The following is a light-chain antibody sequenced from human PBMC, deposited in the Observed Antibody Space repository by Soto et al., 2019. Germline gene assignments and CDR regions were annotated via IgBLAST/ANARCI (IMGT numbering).Light chain of an antibody. J-gene: IGLJ1*01. CDR2: EVT. CDR3: SSYAGSNNFYV. Sequence: QSALTQPASVSGSLGQSITISCTGTISDIGSYHYVSWYQHHPGKAPKLIIYEVTNRPSGVPDRFSGSKSGSTASLTVSGLQSDDEADYYCSSYAGSNNFYVFGTGTKLTVL. CDR1: ISDIGSYHY. V-gene: IGLV2-8*01.